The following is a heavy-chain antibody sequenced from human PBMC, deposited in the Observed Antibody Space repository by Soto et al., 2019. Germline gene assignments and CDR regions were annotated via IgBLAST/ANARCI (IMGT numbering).Heavy chain of an antibody. CDR3: ARLYCSATSCYSVGAFDI. CDR2: IWFDGSDK. J-gene: IGHJ3*02. V-gene: IGHV3-33*01. D-gene: IGHD2-2*01. CDR1: GFTFSSYG. Sequence: GGSLRLSCAASGFTFSSYGMHWVRQAPGKGLEWVALIWFDGSDKYYTESVKGRLTISRDNSKSTLYLQMNSLRAEDTALYYCARLYCSATSCYSVGAFDIRGPGTMVTVSS.